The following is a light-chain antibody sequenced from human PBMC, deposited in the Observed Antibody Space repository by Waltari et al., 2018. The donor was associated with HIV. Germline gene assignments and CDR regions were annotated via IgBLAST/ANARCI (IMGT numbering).Light chain of an antibody. V-gene: IGKV2-28*01. CDR1: QSLLHQNGQNY. J-gene: IGKJ1*01. Sequence: DIAMIQSPDSLAVSPGEAASIPCRSSQSLLHQNGQNYLDWYIQRPGRAPELLIYLGSRRASGVPDRIAGSGSGTDFILRISRVEPEDVGVYYCMHGQQTPVFGQGTKVEV. CDR2: LGS. CDR3: MHGQQTPV.